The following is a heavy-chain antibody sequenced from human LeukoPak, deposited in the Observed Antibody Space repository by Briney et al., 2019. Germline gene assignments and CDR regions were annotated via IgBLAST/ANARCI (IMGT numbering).Heavy chain of an antibody. CDR1: GGFISSYY. D-gene: IGHD5-12*01. CDR3: ARGRGYSGYFGYYYMDV. J-gene: IGHJ6*03. Sequence: SETLSLSCTVSGGFISSYYWSWIRQPPGKGLEWIGYIYYSGSSNYNPSLKSRVTISLDTSKNQFSLKLSSVTAADTAVYYCARGRGYSGYFGYYYMDVWGKGTTVTISS. CDR2: IYYSGSS. V-gene: IGHV4-59*01.